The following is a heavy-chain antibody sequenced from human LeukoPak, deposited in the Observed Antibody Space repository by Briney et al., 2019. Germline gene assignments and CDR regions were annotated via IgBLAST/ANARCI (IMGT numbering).Heavy chain of an antibody. J-gene: IGHJ4*02. CDR3: ARSGGGSYYVDY. V-gene: IGHV1-2*02. Sequence: ASVKVSCKASGYTFTGYYMHWVRQAPGQGLEWMGWINPNSGGTNYAQKFQGRVTMTTDTSTSTAYMELRSLRSDDTAVYYCARSGGGSYYVDYWGQGTLVTVSS. D-gene: IGHD1-26*01. CDR2: INPNSGGT. CDR1: GYTFTGYY.